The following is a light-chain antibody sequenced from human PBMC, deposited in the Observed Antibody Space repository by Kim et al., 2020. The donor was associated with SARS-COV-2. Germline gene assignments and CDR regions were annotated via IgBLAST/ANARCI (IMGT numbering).Light chain of an antibody. V-gene: IGKV3-20*01. J-gene: IGKJ1*01. CDR2: GAS. CDR1: QSLSSSY. CDR3: QQYGSSPRT. Sequence: SPGERAPLSCRASQSLSSSYLAWYQQKPGQAPRLLIYGASSRATGIPDRFSGSGSGTDFTLTISRLEPEDFAVYYCQQYGSSPRTFGQGTKVEIK.